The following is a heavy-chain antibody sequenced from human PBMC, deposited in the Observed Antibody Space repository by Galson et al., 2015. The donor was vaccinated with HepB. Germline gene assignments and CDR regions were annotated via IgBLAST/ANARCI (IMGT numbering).Heavy chain of an antibody. V-gene: IGHV3-33*08. CDR1: GFTFSSYG. D-gene: IGHD6-13*01. J-gene: IGHJ4*02. CDR3: ARGWGPGYSSTDFDY. Sequence: SLRLSCAASGFTFSSYGMHWVRQAPGKGLEWVAVIWYDGSNKYYADSVKGRFTISRDNSKNTLYLQMNSLRAEDTAVYYCARGWGPGYSSTDFDYWGQGTLVTVSS. CDR2: IWYDGSNK.